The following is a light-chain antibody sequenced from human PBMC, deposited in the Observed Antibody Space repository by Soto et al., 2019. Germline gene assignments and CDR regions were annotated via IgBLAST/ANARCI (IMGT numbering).Light chain of an antibody. CDR1: SSNIGNNY. CDR3: GTWDSSLNTWV. J-gene: IGLJ3*02. CDR2: DHD. V-gene: IGLV1-51*01. Sequence: QSVLTQPPSVSAAPGQKVTISCSGSSSNIGNNYVSWYQQLPGTAPKVLIDDHDQRPSRIPDRFSASKSGTSATLAITGLQTGDEADYYCGTWDSSLNTWVFGGGTKLTVL.